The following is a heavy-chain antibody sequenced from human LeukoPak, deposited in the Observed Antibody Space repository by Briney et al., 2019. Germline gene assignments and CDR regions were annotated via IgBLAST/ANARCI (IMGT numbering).Heavy chain of an antibody. CDR1: GFTFSSYS. CDR2: ISSSSSYI. D-gene: IGHD3-10*01. J-gene: IGHJ4*02. Sequence: PGGSLRLSCAASGFTFSSYSMNWVRQAPGKGPEWVSSISSSSSYIYYADSVKGRFTISRDNAKNSLYLQMNSLRAEDTAVYYCARDFSPVKPFDYWGQGTLVTVSS. CDR3: ARDFSPVKPFDY. V-gene: IGHV3-21*01.